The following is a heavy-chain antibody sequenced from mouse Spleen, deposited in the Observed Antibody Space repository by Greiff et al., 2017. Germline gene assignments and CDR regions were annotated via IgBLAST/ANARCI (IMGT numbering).Heavy chain of an antibody. V-gene: IGHV1-18*01. J-gene: IGHJ4*01. CDR3: ARGVYGYDPLYYALDY. Sequence: EVKLVESGPELVKPGASMKISCKASGYSFTGYTMNWVKQSHGKNLEWIGLINPYNGGTSYNQKFKGKATLTVDKSSSTAYMELLSLTSEDSAVYYCARGVYGYDPLYYALDYWGQGTSVTVSS. CDR2: INPYNGGT. D-gene: IGHD2-2*01. CDR1: GYSFTGYT.